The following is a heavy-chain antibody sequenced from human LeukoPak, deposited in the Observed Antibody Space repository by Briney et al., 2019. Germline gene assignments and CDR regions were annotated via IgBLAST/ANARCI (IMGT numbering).Heavy chain of an antibody. V-gene: IGHV2-5*01. D-gene: IGHD3-10*01. J-gene: IGHJ4*02. CDR2: IYWNDDK. CDR3: AQSYYGSGSYYRH. Sequence: SGPTLVNPTQTLTLTCTFSGFSLTPSRLGVGWIPHSPGKALEWLALIYWNDDKRYSPYLKSRLITPKDTSKNHAVLTMTSMDPVDTATYYCAQSYYGSGSYYRHWGQGTLVTVSS. CDR1: GFSLTPSRLG.